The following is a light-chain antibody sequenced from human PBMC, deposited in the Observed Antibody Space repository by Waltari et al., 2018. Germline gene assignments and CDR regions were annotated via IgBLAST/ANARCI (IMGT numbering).Light chain of an antibody. CDR1: QSVANF. CDR3: QQRSNWPPSLT. CDR2: EAS. J-gene: IGKJ4*01. V-gene: IGKV3-11*01. Sequence: EIVLTQSPATLSLSPGERATLFCSASQSVANFLAWYQQKPGQPPRLLIYEASNRATGIPARFSGSGAGTDFSLTISSVEPEDFAVYYWQQRSNWPPSLTFGGGTKVEIK.